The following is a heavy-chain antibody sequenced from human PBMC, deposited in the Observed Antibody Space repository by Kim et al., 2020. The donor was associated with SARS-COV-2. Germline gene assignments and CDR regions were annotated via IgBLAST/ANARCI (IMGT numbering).Heavy chain of an antibody. CDR1: GFTFSDYY. CDR2: ISSSGSTI. CDR3: ARAAYYDFWSGYFHAPNDAFDI. D-gene: IGHD3-3*01. V-gene: IGHV3-11*01. J-gene: IGHJ3*02. Sequence: AGSLRLSCAASGFTFSDYYMSWIRQAPGKGLEWVSYISSSGSTIYYADSVKGRFTISRDNAKNSLYLQMNSLRAEDTAVYYCARAAYYDFWSGYFHAPNDAFDIWGQGTMVTVSS.